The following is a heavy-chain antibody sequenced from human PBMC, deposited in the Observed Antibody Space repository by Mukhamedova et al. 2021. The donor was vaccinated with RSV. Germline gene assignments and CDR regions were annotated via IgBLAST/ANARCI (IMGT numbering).Heavy chain of an antibody. D-gene: IGHD4-17*01. J-gene: IGHJ6*02. Sequence: GQGLEWMGIINPSGGSTSYAQKFQGRVTMTRDTSTSTVYMELSSLRSEDTAVYYCARNGDSQYYYYYYGMDVWGQGTTGTVSS. CDR3: ARNGDSQYYYYYYGMDV. V-gene: IGHV1-46*01. CDR2: INPSGGST.